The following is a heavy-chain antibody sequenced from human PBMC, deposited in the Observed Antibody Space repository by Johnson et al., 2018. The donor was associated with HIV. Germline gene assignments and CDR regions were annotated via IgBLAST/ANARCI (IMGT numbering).Heavy chain of an antibody. J-gene: IGHJ3*02. CDR3: VNWAYYYGSGYAFDI. CDR2: ISWNSGSI. Sequence: VQLVESGGGVVQPGRSLRLSCAASGFTFSTYAMHWVRQAPGKGLEWVSGISWNSGSIGYADSVKGRFTISRDNAKNSLYLQMNSLRAEDTAVYYCVNWAYYYGSGYAFDIWGQGTMVTVSS. D-gene: IGHD3-10*01. V-gene: IGHV3-9*01. CDR1: GFTFSTYA.